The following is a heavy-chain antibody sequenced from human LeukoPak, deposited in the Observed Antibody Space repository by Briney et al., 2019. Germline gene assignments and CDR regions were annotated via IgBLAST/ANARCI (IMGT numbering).Heavy chain of an antibody. V-gene: IGHV4-59*01. CDR2: IYYSGST. CDR1: GGSISSYY. CDR3: ARDTLPTGTTDY. J-gene: IGHJ4*02. D-gene: IGHD1-1*01. Sequence: TSETLSLTCTVSGGSISSYYWSWIRQPPGKGLEWIGYIYYSGSTNYNPSLKSRVTISVDTSKNQFSLKLSSVTAADTAVYYCARDTLPTGTTDYWGQGTLVTVSS.